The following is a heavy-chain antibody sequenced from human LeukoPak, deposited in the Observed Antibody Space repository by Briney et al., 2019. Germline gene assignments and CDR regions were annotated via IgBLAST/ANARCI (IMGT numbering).Heavy chain of an antibody. CDR2: IRSKAYGWTT. V-gene: IGHV3-49*04. J-gene: IGHJ4*02. D-gene: IGHD3-22*01. CDR3: TRESRYYYDSSGYFNSREGTDY. Sequence: PGRSLRLSCTASGFTFGDYAMSWVRQAPGKGLEWVGFIRSKAYGWTTEYAASVKGRFTISRDDSKSIAYLQMNSLKTEDTAVYYCTRESRYYYDSSGYFNSREGTDYWGQGTLVTVSS. CDR1: GFTFGDYA.